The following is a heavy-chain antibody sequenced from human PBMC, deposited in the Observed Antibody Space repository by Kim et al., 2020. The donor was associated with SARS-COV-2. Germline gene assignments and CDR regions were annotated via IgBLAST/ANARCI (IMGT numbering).Heavy chain of an antibody. J-gene: IGHJ4*02. CDR3: VRVAKNYFFDY. Sequence: NSFSTEYAASVRCKFTISRDDSEKSLYLQMNSLKTEDTAVYYCVRVAKNYFFDYWGQGTLVTVSS. CDR2: NSFST. V-gene: IGHV3-72*01.